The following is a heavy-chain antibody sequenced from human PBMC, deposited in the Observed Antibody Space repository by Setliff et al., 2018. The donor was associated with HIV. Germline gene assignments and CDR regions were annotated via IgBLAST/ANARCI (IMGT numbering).Heavy chain of an antibody. V-gene: IGHV3-74*01. CDR3: ARGGSNSWSPFDY. Sequence: GSLRLSCAASGFTFSSYAMTWVRQAPGKGLVWVSRISSDGTSKSYADPVKGRFTISRDNAKNTLYLQMNILRAEDTAVYYCARGGSNSWSPFDYWGQGTLVTAPQ. D-gene: IGHD6-13*01. J-gene: IGHJ4*02. CDR1: GFTFSSYA. CDR2: ISSDGTSK.